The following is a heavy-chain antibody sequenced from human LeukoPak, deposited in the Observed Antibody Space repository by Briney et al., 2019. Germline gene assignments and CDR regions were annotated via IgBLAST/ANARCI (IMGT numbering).Heavy chain of an antibody. J-gene: IGHJ4*02. CDR2: ISGSGDST. Sequence: PGGSLRLSCAASGFTFSSYAMNWVRQAPGKGLEWVSLISGSGDSTDYADSVKGRFTISRDNSKNTLYLQMNSLRAEDTAVYYCAKGQYYDILTVLYYFDYWGRGTLVTVSS. CDR3: AKGQYYDILTVLYYFDY. V-gene: IGHV3-23*01. D-gene: IGHD3-9*01. CDR1: GFTFSSYA.